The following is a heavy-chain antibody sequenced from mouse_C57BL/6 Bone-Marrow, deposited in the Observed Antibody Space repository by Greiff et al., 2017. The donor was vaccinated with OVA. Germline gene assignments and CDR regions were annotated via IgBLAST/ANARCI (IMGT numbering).Heavy chain of an antibody. CDR1: GYTFTSYW. Sequence: VQLVESGAELAKPGASVKLSCKASGYTFTSYWMHWVKQRPGQGLEWIGYINPSSGYTKYNQKFKDKATLTADKSSSTAYMQLSSLTYEDSAVYYCAMGGRDWYFDVWGTGTTVTVSS. CDR2: INPSSGYT. D-gene: IGHD4-1*01. J-gene: IGHJ1*03. V-gene: IGHV1-7*01. CDR3: AMGGRDWYFDV.